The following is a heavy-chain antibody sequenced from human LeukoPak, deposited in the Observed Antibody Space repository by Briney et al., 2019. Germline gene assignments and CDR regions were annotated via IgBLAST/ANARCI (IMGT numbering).Heavy chain of an antibody. CDR1: GFTFSNYG. CDR3: ARDVSIDPPYGDYIDY. D-gene: IGHD4-17*01. V-gene: IGHV3-33*01. Sequence: GGSLRLSCVASGFTFSNYGMHWVRQAPGKGLECVAVIWYDGSKKFYADSVRGRFTISRDDSKNTLYLQMNSLRAEDTAVYYCARDVSIDPPYGDYIDYWGQGTLVTVSS. J-gene: IGHJ4*02. CDR2: IWYDGSKK.